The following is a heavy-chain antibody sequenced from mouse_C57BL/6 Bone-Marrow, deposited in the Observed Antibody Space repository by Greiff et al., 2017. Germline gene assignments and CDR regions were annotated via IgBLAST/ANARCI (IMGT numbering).Heavy chain of an antibody. D-gene: IGHD1-1*01. J-gene: IGHJ2*01. CDR3: ESAHYYGSSYGGYYFDY. V-gene: IGHV1-26*01. Sequence: VQLQQSGPELVKPGASVKISCKASGYTFTDYYMNWVKQSHGKSLEWIGDINPNNGGTSYNQKFKGKATLTVDKSSSTAYMELRSLTSEDSAVYYCESAHYYGSSYGGYYFDYWGQGTTLTVSS. CDR2: INPNNGGT. CDR1: GYTFTDYY.